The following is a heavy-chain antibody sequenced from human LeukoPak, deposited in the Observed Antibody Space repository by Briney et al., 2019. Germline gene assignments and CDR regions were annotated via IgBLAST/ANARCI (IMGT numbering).Heavy chain of an antibody. CDR3: ARDGVAVANFDY. Sequence: PGGSLRLSCAASGFTFSSYSMNWVRQAPGKGLEWVSSISSSSSYIYYADSVKGRFTISRDNAKNSLYLQMNSLRAEDTAVYYCARDGVAVANFDYWGQGTLVTVSS. D-gene: IGHD6-19*01. CDR1: GFTFSSYS. CDR2: ISSSSSYI. J-gene: IGHJ4*02. V-gene: IGHV3-21*01.